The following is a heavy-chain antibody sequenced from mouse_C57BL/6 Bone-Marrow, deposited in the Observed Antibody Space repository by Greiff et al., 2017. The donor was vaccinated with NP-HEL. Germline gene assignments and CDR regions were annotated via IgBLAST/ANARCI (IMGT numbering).Heavy chain of an antibody. CDR1: GFTFSDYY. J-gene: IGHJ4*01. Sequence: DVHLVESEGGLVQPGSSMKLSCTASGFTFSDYYMAWVRQVPEKVLEWVANINYDGSSTYYLDSLKSRFIISRDNAKNILYLQMSSLKSEDTATYYCAREGGLRRRTYAMDYWGQGTSVTVSS. D-gene: IGHD2-4*01. CDR3: AREGGLRRRTYAMDY. V-gene: IGHV5-16*01. CDR2: INYDGSST.